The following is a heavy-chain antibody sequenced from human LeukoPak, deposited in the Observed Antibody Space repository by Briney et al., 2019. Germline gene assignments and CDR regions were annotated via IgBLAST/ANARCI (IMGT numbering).Heavy chain of an antibody. Sequence: GGSLRLSCAASGFTFSSYWTHWVRHAPGKGMVWVSRINSEGSSTIYADSVKGGLTISRDNAKNTMYLQMNSLRAEDTTVYYCARDWSLTTGIDYWGQGTLVTVSS. CDR2: INSEGSST. CDR3: ARDWSLTTGIDY. CDR1: GFTFSSYW. D-gene: IGHD4-11*01. V-gene: IGHV3-74*01. J-gene: IGHJ4*02.